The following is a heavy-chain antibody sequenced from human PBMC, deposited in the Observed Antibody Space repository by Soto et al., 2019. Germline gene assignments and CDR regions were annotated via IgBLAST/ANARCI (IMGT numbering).Heavy chain of an antibody. V-gene: IGHV3-11*01. CDR3: ARNGGTFDP. D-gene: IGHD3-16*01. J-gene: IGHJ5*02. Sequence: QVPLVESGGGLVKPGGSLRLSCAASGFTFSDYDMTWIRQAAGKGLEWVSYISTSGNIKYYAESVEGRFTISRDNAKNSLYLQMNSLRADDTAVYFCARNGGTFDPWGQGTLVTVSS. CDR2: ISTSGNIK. CDR1: GFTFSDYD.